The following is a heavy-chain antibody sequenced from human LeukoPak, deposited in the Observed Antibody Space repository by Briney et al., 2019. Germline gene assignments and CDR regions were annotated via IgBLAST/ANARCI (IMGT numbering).Heavy chain of an antibody. D-gene: IGHD3-22*01. CDR3: ARSVPLYYYDSSGYQGYFDY. J-gene: IGHJ4*02. Sequence: SETLSLTCTVSGGSISSGSYYWGWIRQPPGKGLEWIGSVYYSGSTYYKPSLKSRATTSVDTSKDQFSLKLSSVTAADTAVYYCARSVPLYYYDSSGYQGYFDYWGQGTLVTVS. V-gene: IGHV4-39*07. CDR1: GGSISSGSYY. CDR2: VYYSGST.